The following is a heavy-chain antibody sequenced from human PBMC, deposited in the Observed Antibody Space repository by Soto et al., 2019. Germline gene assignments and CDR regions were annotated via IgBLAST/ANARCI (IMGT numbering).Heavy chain of an antibody. CDR3: AREGPYSSSSTFDI. CDR1: GFTFSSYA. CDR2: IMPIFGTA. Sequence: VQLVESGGGLVQPGGSLRLSCAASGFTFSSYAISWVRQAPGQGLEWMGGIMPIFGTANYAQKFQGRVTITADESTSTAYMELSSLRSEDTAVYYCAREGPYSSSSTFDIWGQGTMVTVSS. D-gene: IGHD6-6*01. V-gene: IGHV1-69*01. J-gene: IGHJ3*02.